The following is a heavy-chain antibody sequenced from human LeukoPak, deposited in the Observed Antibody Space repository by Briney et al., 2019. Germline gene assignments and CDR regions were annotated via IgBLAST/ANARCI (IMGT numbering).Heavy chain of an antibody. D-gene: IGHD3-10*02. CDR1: GFTFSK. J-gene: IGHJ6*04. CDR2: ISISGSTI. Sequence: GGSLRLSCAASGFTFSKMNWVRQAPGKGLGWVSYISISGSTIYYADSVKGRFTISRDNAKNSLYLQMNSLRAEDTAVYYCAELGITMIGGVWGKGTTVTISS. CDR3: AELGITMIGGV. V-gene: IGHV3-48*03.